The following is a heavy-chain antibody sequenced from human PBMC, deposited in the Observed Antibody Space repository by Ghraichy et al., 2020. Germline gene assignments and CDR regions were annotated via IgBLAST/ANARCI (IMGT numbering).Heavy chain of an antibody. CDR1: GYTFTSYD. CDR2: MNPNSGNT. D-gene: IGHD2-2*01. J-gene: IGHJ4*02. Sequence: ASVKVSCKASGYTFTSYDISWVRQAPGQGLEWMGWMNPNSGNTGYAQKFQGRVTMTRNTSTSTAYMELSSLRSEDTAVYYCARSYCSSTTCSRDFDYWGQGTLVNVSS. CDR3: ARSYCSSTTCSRDFDY. V-gene: IGHV1-8*01.